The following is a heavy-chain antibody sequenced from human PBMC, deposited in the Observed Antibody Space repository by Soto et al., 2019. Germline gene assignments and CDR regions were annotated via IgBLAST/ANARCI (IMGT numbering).Heavy chain of an antibody. CDR3: ASLLGSVTTFDN. D-gene: IGHD1-1*01. Sequence: GGSLSLSCAPSGFMFSRSLMSWVRQAPGEGLKWVASISPDGRTTYYVDSVKGRFTISRDNAENSVYLQMNSLRAEDTAVFYCASLLGSVTTFDNWGQGTLVTVSS. J-gene: IGHJ4*02. V-gene: IGHV3-7*01. CDR1: GFMFSRSL. CDR2: ISPDGRTT.